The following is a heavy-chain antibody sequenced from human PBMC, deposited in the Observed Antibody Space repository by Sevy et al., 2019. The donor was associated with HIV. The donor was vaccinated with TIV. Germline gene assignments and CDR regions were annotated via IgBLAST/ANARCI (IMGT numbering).Heavy chain of an antibody. V-gene: IGHV3-48*02. CDR3: ARDIWGYCSSTSCSDAFDI. Sequence: GGSLRLSCAASGFTFSSYSMNWVRQAPGKGLEWVSYISSSSGTIYYADSVKGRFTISRDNVKDSLYLQMNSLRDEDTAVYYCARDIWGYCSSTSCSDAFDIWGQGKMVTVSS. J-gene: IGHJ3*02. CDR2: ISSSSGTI. CDR1: GFTFSSYS. D-gene: IGHD2-2*01.